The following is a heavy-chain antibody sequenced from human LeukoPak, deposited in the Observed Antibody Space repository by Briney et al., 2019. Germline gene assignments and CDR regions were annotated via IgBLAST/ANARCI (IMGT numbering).Heavy chain of an antibody. D-gene: IGHD5-12*01. Sequence: TSETLSLTCAVSGASIDSSPYYWGWIRQPPGKGLEWIGTFYYSGSTYYNPSLKSRVTISVDTSKNQFSLKLSSVTAADTAVYYCARERTEDIVATIRYYYYMDVWGKGTTVTVSS. V-gene: IGHV4-39*07. CDR1: GASIDSSPYY. CDR2: FYYSGST. CDR3: ARERTEDIVATIRYYYYMDV. J-gene: IGHJ6*03.